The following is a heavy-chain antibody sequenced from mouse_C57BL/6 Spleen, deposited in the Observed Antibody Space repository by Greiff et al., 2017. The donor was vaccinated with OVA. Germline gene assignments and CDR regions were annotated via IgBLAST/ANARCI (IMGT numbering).Heavy chain of an antibody. J-gene: IGHJ3*01. CDR2: IWSGGST. CDR3: ASTFAY. V-gene: IGHV2-2*01. CDR1: GFSLTSYG. Sequence: VMLVESGPGLVQPSQRLSITCTVSGFSLTSYGVHWVRQSPGKGLEWLGVIWSGGSTDYNAAFISRLSISKDNSKSQVFFKMNSLQADDTAIYYCASTFAYWGQGTLVTVSA.